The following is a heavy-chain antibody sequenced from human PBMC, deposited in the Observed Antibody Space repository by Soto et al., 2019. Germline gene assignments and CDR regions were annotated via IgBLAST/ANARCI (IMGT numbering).Heavy chain of an antibody. CDR1: GGSISSGGYY. J-gene: IGHJ4*02. D-gene: IGHD3-3*01. CDR2: IHYSGST. V-gene: IGHV4-61*08. CDR3: ARGHYDFWSGYFATVDF. Sequence: PSETLSLTCTVSGGSISSGGYYWSWIRQHTGKGLEWIGYIHYSGSTNYNPSLKSRVTISADTSKNQFSLKLSSVTAADTAVYYCARGHYDFWSGYFATVDFWGQGTLVTVSS.